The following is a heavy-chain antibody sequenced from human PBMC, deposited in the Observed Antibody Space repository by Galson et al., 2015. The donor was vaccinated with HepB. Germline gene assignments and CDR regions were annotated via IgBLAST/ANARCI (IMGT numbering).Heavy chain of an antibody. CDR1: GGSFSGYY. Sequence: LSLTCAVYGGSFSGYYWSWIRQPPGKGLEWIGEINHSGSTNYNPSLKSRVTISVDTSKNQFSLKLSSVTAADTAVYYCARGLVGANDAFDIWGQGTMVTVSS. CDR2: INHSGST. CDR3: ARGLVGANDAFDI. J-gene: IGHJ3*02. D-gene: IGHD1-26*01. V-gene: IGHV4-34*01.